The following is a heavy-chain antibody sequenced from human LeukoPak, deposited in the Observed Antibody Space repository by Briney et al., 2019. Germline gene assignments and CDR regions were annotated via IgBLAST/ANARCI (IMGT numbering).Heavy chain of an antibody. CDR2: INSAGSST. J-gene: IGHJ4*02. CDR3: ARGYSGSYLDY. CDR1: GFTFSSYW. Sequence: GGSLRLSCAASGFTFSSYWMHWVRQAPGEGLVWVSRINSAGSSTSYADSVKGRFTISRDNAKNTLYLQMNSLRAEDTAVYYCARGYSGSYLDYWGQGTLVTVSS. V-gene: IGHV3-74*01. D-gene: IGHD1-26*01.